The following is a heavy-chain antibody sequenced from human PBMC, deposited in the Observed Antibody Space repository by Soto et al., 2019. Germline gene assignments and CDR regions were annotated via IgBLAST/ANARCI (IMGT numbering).Heavy chain of an antibody. CDR1: GGSVSSGSYY. D-gene: IGHD6-13*01. CDR2: IFHRGTT. Sequence: QVHLQESGPGLVKPSETLSLSCTVSGGSVSSGSYYWSWIRQPPGKALEFMGHIFHRGTTNYNPSLKSGVIISVHTPDNRFSLRLSSVTAADTAVYYCARAHRAGPIDSGGQGYLVT. CDR3: ARAHRAGPIDS. J-gene: IGHJ4*02. V-gene: IGHV4-61*03.